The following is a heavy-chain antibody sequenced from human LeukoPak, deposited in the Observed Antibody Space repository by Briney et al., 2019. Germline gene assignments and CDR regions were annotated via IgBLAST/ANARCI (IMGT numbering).Heavy chain of an antibody. D-gene: IGHD3-10*01. Sequence: GGSLRLSCAASGFTVSSNYMSWVRQTPGKGLEWVSIIYSGGSTYYADSVKGRFTISRDNSKNTLYLQMNSLRAEDTAVYYCARDHSALGSYPNPWGQGTLVTVSS. J-gene: IGHJ5*02. V-gene: IGHV3-66*01. CDR3: ARDHSALGSYPNP. CDR1: GFTVSSNY. CDR2: IYSGGST.